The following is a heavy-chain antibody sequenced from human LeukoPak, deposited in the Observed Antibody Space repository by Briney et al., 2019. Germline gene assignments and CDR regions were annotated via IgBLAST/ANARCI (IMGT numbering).Heavy chain of an antibody. Sequence: GGSLRLSCAASGFTFSTYWMSWVRQAPGRGLEWVANIKQDGSEKYYVDSVKGRFTISRENAKKSLYLQMNSLRAEDTAVYYCARYGSITAAGTFDYWGQGTLVTVSS. CDR3: ARYGSITAAGTFDY. CDR1: GFTFSTYW. J-gene: IGHJ4*02. CDR2: IKQDGSEK. D-gene: IGHD6-13*01. V-gene: IGHV3-7*04.